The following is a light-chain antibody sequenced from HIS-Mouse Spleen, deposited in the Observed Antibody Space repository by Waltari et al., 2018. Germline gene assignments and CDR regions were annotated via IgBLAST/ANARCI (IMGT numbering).Light chain of an antibody. CDR1: SSDVCGYNY. CDR2: DVS. Sequence: QSALTQPRPVSGSPGQSVTISCTGTSSDVCGYNYVSWYQQPPGKAPKLMIYDVSKRPSGVPDRFSGSKSGNTASLTISGLQAEDEADYYCCSYAGSYTYVFGTGTKVTVL. J-gene: IGLJ1*01. CDR3: CSYAGSYTYV. V-gene: IGLV2-11*01.